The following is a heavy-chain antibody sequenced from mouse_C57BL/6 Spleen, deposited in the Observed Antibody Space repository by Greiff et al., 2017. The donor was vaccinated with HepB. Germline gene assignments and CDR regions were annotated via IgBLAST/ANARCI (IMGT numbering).Heavy chain of an antibody. Sequence: VQLQESGPGMVKPSQSLSLTCTVTGYSITSGYDWHWIRHFPGNKLEWMGYISYSGSTNYNPSLKSRISITHDTSKNHFFLKLNSVTTEDTATYYCARDLDGFFAYWGQGTLVTVSA. CDR1: GYSITSGYD. J-gene: IGHJ3*01. CDR3: ARDLDGFFAY. D-gene: IGHD2-3*01. CDR2: ISYSGST. V-gene: IGHV3-1*01.